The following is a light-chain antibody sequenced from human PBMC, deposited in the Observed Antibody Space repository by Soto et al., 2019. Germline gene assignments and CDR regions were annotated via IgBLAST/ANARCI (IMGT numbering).Light chain of an antibody. CDR1: QSVSSSD. V-gene: IGKV3-20*01. CDR3: QQYGSSPQGLA. Sequence: EIVLTQSPGTLSLSPGERAALSCRASQSVSSSDLAWYQQKPGQAPRLLIYGASSGATGIPDRFSGSGSGTDFTLTISRLEPEDFAVYYCQQYGSSPQGLAFGGGTKVDIK. J-gene: IGKJ4*01. CDR2: GAS.